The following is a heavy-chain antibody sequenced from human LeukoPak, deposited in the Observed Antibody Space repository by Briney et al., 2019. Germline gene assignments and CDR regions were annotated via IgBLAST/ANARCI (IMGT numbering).Heavy chain of an antibody. CDR1: GFTVSSNY. CDR3: ARDRGDSSGYLPAHGAFDI. D-gene: IGHD3-22*01. CDR2: IYSGGST. J-gene: IGHJ3*02. V-gene: IGHV3-53*05. Sequence: PGGSLRLSCAASGFTVSSNYMSWVRQAPGKGLEWVSVIYSGGSTYYADSVKGRFTISRDNSKNTLYLQMNSLRAEDTAVYYCARDRGDSSGYLPAHGAFDIWGQGTMVTVSS.